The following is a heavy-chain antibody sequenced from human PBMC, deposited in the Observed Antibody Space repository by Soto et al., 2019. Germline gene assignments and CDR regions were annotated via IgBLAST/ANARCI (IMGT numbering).Heavy chain of an antibody. D-gene: IGHD2-8*02. J-gene: IGHJ4*02. CDR2: ISPSDSDT. CDR1: GYSFTSYW. CDR3: GRHQRPGGPLDY. Sequence: LGESLKISCKGSGYSFTSYWIAWVRQMPGKGLEWMGIISPSDSDTGYSPSFQGQVTISADKSITTAYLQWRSLKASDTAMYYCGRHQRPGGPLDYWGQEPL. V-gene: IGHV5-51*01.